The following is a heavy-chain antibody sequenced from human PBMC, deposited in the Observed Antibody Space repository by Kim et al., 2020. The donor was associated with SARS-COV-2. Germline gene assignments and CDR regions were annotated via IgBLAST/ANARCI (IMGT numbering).Heavy chain of an antibody. Sequence: LKSRVTISVDTSKNHFSLKLSSVTAADTAVYYCARVGYCSSTSCLNYFDYWGQGTLVTVSS. D-gene: IGHD2-2*01. J-gene: IGHJ4*02. V-gene: IGHV4-34*01. CDR3: ARVGYCSSTSCLNYFDY.